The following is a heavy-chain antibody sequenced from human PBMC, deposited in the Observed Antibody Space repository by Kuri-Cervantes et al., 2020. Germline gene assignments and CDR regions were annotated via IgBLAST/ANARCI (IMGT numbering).Heavy chain of an antibody. CDR2: ISAYNGNT. CDR3: ATWAITVGGVIVLDV. Sequence: ASVKVSCKASGYTFTSYGISWVRQAPGQGLEWMGWISAYNGNTNYAQKLQGRVTMTTDTSTSTAYMELSSLRSEDTAVYYCATWAITVGGVIVLDVWGQGTTVTVSS. D-gene: IGHD3-16*02. V-gene: IGHV1-18*01. CDR1: GYTFTSYG. J-gene: IGHJ6*02.